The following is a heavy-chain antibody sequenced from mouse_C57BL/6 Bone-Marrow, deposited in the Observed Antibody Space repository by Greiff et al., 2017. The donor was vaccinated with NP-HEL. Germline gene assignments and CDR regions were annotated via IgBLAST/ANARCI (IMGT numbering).Heavy chain of an antibody. D-gene: IGHD1-1*01. J-gene: IGHJ4*01. V-gene: IGHV3-3*01. CDR3: ARANYGSSYAYAMDY. CDR2: TFYSGIT. CDR1: GFSINSDCY. Sequence: EVKLQESGPSLVRPSQTLSLTCTVTGFSINSDCYWIWIRQFPGNNLEYIGYTFYSGITYYNPSLESRTYITRDTSKNQFSLKLSSVTTEDTATYYGARANYGSSYAYAMDYWGQGTSVTVSS.